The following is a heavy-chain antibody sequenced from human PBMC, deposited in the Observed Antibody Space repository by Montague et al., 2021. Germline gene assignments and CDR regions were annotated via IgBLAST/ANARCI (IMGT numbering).Heavy chain of an antibody. CDR2: ISGSGGST. CDR1: GFTFSSYA. D-gene: IGHD4-23*01. V-gene: IGHV3-23*01. J-gene: IGHJ4*02. CDR3: ANRPDITVVTL. Sequence: SLRLSCAASGFTFSSYATSWVRQAPGKGLEWVSAISGSGGSTYYADSVKGRFTISRDNSKNTMYLQMNSLRAEDTAVYYCANRPDITVVTLGGQGTLVTVSS.